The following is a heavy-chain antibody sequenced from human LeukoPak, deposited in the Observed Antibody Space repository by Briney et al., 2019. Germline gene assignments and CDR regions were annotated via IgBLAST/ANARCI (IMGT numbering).Heavy chain of an antibody. CDR3: ARGGYDFWSGYYTGGNWFDP. J-gene: IGHJ5*02. Sequence: LETLSLTCAVYGGSFSGYYWSWIRQPPGKGLEWIGEINHSGSTNYNPSLKSRVIISVDTSKNQFSLKLSSVTAADTAVYYCARGGYDFWSGYYTGGNWFDPWGQGTLVTVSS. CDR1: GGSFSGYY. D-gene: IGHD3-3*01. CDR2: INHSGST. V-gene: IGHV4-34*01.